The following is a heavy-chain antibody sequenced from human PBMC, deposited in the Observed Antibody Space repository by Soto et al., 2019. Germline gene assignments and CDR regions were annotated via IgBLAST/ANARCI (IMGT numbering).Heavy chain of an antibody. V-gene: IGHV3-30-3*01. CDR2: ISYDGSNK. Sequence: QVQLVESGGGVVQPGRSLRLSCAASGFTFSSYAMHWVRQAPGKGLEWVAVISYDGSNKYYADSVKGRFTISRDNSKXXXXXXXXXXXXXXXXXXXXAXXXXXXXXTXDFDYWGQGTLVTVSS. CDR3: AXXXXXXXXTXDFDY. J-gene: IGHJ4*02. CDR1: GFTFSSYA.